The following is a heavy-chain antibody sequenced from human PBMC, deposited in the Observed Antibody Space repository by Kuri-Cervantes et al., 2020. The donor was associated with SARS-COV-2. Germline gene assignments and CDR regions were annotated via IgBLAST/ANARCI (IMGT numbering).Heavy chain of an antibody. CDR3: ARDPAYYDSSGYYYGAFDI. CDR1: GGSISSYY. Sequence: SETLSLTCTVSGGSISSYYCSWIRQPPGKGLEWIGYMYYSWSTNYNPSLKSRVTISVDTSKNQFPLKLSSVTAADTAVYYCARDPAYYDSSGYYYGAFDIWGQGTMVTVSS. D-gene: IGHD3-22*01. CDR2: MYYSWST. V-gene: IGHV4-59*01. J-gene: IGHJ3*02.